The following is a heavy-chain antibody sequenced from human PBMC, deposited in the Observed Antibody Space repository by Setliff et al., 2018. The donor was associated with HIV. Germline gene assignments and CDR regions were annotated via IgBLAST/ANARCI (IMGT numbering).Heavy chain of an antibody. V-gene: IGHV4-31*03. CDR1: GDSLSSGSSY. Sequence: SETLSLTCTVSGDSLSSGSSYWTWIRQHPGKGLEWIGYVYHTGNTFYNPSLKSRLTISVDTSKNQFSLKLTSVTAADTAVYSCARANWLWKAGPGFDFWGQGTLVTVSS. D-gene: IGHD1-1*01. J-gene: IGHJ4*02. CDR2: VYHTGNT. CDR3: ARANWLWKAGPGFDF.